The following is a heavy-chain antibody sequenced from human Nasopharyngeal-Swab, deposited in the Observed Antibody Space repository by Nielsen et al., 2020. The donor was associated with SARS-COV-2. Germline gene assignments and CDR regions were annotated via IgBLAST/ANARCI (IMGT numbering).Heavy chain of an antibody. CDR2: ISSISSYI. CDR3: AREHSSSWYGEAFDI. Sequence: GGSLRLSCAADGFTFSSHSMNWVRQAQGNVLEWVSSISSISSYIYYADSVKGRFTISRDNAKNSLYLQMNSLRAEGTAVYYCAREHSSSWYGEAFDIWGQGTMVTVSS. V-gene: IGHV3-21*01. J-gene: IGHJ3*02. D-gene: IGHD6-13*01. CDR1: GFTFSSHS.